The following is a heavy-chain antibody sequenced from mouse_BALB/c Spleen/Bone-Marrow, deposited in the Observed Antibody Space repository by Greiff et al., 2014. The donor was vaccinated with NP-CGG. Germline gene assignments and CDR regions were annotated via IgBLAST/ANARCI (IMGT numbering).Heavy chain of an antibody. J-gene: IGHJ2*01. CDR2: IYLGNVNT. CDR3: ASGDY. Sequence: QVQLQQSGPELVKPGASVRISCKASGYTFTSYYIHWVKQRPGQGLEWIGWIYLGNVNTKYNEKFKSKATLTADKSSSTAYMQFSSLTSEDSAVYFCASGDYWGQGTTLTVSS. CDR1: GYTFTSYY. V-gene: IGHV1S56*01.